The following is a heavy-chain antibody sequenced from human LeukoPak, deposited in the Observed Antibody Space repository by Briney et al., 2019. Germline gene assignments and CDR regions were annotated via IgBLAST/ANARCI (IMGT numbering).Heavy chain of an antibody. D-gene: IGHD3-22*01. Sequence: SETLSLTCTVSGYSISSGYYWGWIRQPPGKGLEWIGSIYHSGSTYYNPSLKSRVTISVDTSKNQFSLKLSSVTAADTAVYYCARDSPRFGGLGDYYDVYWGQGTLVTVSS. CDR3: ARDSPRFGGLGDYYDVY. V-gene: IGHV4-38-2*02. CDR2: IYHSGST. J-gene: IGHJ4*02. CDR1: GYSISSGYY.